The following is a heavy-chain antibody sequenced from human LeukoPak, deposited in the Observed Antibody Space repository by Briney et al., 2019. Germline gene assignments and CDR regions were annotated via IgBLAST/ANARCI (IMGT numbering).Heavy chain of an antibody. CDR2: ISSNGGST. V-gene: IGHV3-64*01. CDR1: GFTFSSYA. CDR3: ARDVEQWLAGKIENWFDP. D-gene: IGHD6-19*01. Sequence: GGSLRLSCAAPGFTFSSYAMHWVRQAPGKGLEYVSAISSNGGSTYYANSVKGRFTIYRDNSKNTLYLQMGSPRAEDMAVYYCARDVEQWLAGKIENWFDPWGQGTLVTVSS. J-gene: IGHJ5*02.